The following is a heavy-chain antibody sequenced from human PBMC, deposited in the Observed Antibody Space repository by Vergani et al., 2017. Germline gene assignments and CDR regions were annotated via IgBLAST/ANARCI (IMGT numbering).Heavy chain of an antibody. CDR1: GFSFSSFS. CDR3: ARDRSYATISCYFSEAFDY. Sequence: VELLESGGGLAQPGGSLRVSCAASGFSFSSFSFHWVRQAPGKGLVWVAFIHYDGSHEYYIDSVKGRFTISRDNSMNTLILQMNGLRAVDTAVYYCARDRSYATISCYFSEAFDYWGLGTLVSVSS. D-gene: IGHD3-16*01. V-gene: IGHV3-30*02. J-gene: IGHJ4*02. CDR2: IHYDGSHE.